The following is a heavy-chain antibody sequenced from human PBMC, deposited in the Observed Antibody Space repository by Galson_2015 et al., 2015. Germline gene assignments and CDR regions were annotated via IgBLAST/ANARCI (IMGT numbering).Heavy chain of an antibody. CDR3: TRDLKPRGGSGFDY. J-gene: IGHJ4*02. V-gene: IGHV1-2*02. Sequence: SVKVSCKVSGYTFTVYNMHWVRQAPGQGLEWMGWINPNSGGTTYAQKFQGRVTMTRDTSISTAYLELIRLTSDDTAVYYCTRDLKPRGGSGFDYWGQGTLVTVSS. CDR1: GYTFTVYN. CDR2: INPNSGGT. D-gene: IGHD3-16*01.